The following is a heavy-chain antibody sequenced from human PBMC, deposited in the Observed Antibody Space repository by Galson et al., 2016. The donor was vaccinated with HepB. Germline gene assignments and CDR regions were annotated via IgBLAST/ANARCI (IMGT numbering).Heavy chain of an antibody. J-gene: IGHJ4*02. D-gene: IGHD2-21*01. Sequence: SLRLSCAASGFSFRSYGTHWVRQAPGKGLEWVAVISSDGDNQSYAHSVKGRFTISRDNAKNTLYLQMNSLRAEDTAVYYCAKEATPGIPLISAINYWGQGTLVTVSS. CDR2: ISSDGDNQ. CDR1: GFSFRSYG. CDR3: AKEATPGIPLISAINY. V-gene: IGHV3-30*18.